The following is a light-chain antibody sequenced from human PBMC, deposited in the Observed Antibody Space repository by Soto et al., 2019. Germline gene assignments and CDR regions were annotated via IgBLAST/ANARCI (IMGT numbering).Light chain of an antibody. J-gene: IGKJ3*01. CDR3: QQSYSTPIT. Sequence: EIQKTQSASTVSGSVRDRVSTTPRASQTISSWLAWYQQKPGKAPKLLIYAASSLQSGVPSRFSGSGSGTDFTLTISSLQPEDFATYYCQQSYSTPITLGPGGKVDVK. V-gene: IGKV1-39*01. CDR2: AAS. CDR1: QTISSW.